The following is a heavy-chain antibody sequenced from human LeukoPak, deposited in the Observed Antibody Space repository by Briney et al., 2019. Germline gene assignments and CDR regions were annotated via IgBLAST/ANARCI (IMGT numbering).Heavy chain of an antibody. CDR3: VRLRRNNDRSGYYYYYDY. CDR2: LCDRSNYR. D-gene: IGHD3-22*01. V-gene: IGHV3-21*01. J-gene: IGHJ4*02. CDR1: GYTFSVFI. Sequence: PGGSLTLSRAASGYTFSVFIVMWVRQATGKGLEWVSSLCDRSNYRYYAASVRGRFTISRDDARDSLFLQMNSLRAEDTAVYFCVRLRRNNDRSGYYYYYDYWGQGTLVTVSS.